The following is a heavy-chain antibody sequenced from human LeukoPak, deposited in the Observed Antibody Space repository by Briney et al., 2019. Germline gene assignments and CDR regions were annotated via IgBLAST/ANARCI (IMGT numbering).Heavy chain of an antibody. Sequence: GGSLRPSCAASGFTFSSYAMGWVRQAPGKGLEWVSGIRGSGGSTYYADSVKGRFTISRDNSKNTLYLQMNSLRAEDTAVYYCAKRGYNWNDVVDFWGQGTLVTVSS. J-gene: IGHJ4*02. CDR2: IRGSGGST. CDR1: GFTFSSYA. D-gene: IGHD1-1*01. CDR3: AKRGYNWNDVVDF. V-gene: IGHV3-23*01.